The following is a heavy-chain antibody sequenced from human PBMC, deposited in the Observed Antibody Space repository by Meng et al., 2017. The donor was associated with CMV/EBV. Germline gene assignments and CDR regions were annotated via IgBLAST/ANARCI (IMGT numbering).Heavy chain of an antibody. V-gene: IGHV3-30*04. CDR1: GFTFSSYA. Sequence: GGSLRLSCAASGFTFSSYAMHWVRQAPGKGLEWVAVISYDGSNKYYADSVKGRFTISRDNSKNTLYLQMNSLRAEDTAVYYCAKFEYQLLRYYYYYYYGMDVWGQGTTVTVSS. D-gene: IGHD2-2*01. CDR2: ISYDGSNK. J-gene: IGHJ6*02. CDR3: AKFEYQLLRYYYYYYYGMDV.